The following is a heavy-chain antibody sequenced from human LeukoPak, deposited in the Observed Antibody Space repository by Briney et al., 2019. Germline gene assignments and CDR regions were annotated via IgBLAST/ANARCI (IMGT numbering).Heavy chain of an antibody. D-gene: IGHD2-21*01. J-gene: IGHJ6*03. V-gene: IGHV3-30-3*01. Sequence: PGGSLRLSCAASGFTFSSYAMHWVRQAPGKGLEWVAVISYDGSNKYYADSVKGRFTISRDNSKNTLYLQMNSLRAEDTAVYYSAKAYSPPQSKSTYGLYYYYYMDVWGKGTTVTVSS. CDR1: GFTFSSYA. CDR3: AKAYSPPQSKSTYGLYYYYYMDV. CDR2: ISYDGSNK.